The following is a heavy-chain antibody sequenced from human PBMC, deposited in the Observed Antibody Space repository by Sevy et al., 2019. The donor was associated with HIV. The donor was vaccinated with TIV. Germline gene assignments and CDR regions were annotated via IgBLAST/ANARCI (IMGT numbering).Heavy chain of an antibody. D-gene: IGHD3-16*02. CDR3: AKDAFWGSYRRWIFHY. V-gene: IGHV3-23*01. J-gene: IGHJ4*02. CDR2: ISGHEDNT. Sequence: GGSLRLSCAASGFTFSTYGMGWVRQAPGKGLEWVSGISGHEDNTYYADSVKGRFTISRDKSKNPLYLQMNSLRAEDTAIYYCAKDAFWGSYRRWIFHYWGQGTLVTVSS. CDR1: GFTFSTYG.